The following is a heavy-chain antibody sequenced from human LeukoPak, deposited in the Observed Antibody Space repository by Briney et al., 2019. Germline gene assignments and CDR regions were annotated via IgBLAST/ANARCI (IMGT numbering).Heavy chain of an antibody. CDR2: INHSGST. D-gene: IGHD6-6*01. CDR3: ARGGIAARLSN. CDR1: GGSFSGYY. J-gene: IGHJ4*02. V-gene: IGHV4-34*01. Sequence: SETLSLTCAVYGGSFSGYYWSWIRQPPEKGLEWIGEINHSGSTYYNPSLKSRVTISIDTSKNQFSLKLSSVTAADTAVYYCARGGIAARLSNWGQGTLVTVSS.